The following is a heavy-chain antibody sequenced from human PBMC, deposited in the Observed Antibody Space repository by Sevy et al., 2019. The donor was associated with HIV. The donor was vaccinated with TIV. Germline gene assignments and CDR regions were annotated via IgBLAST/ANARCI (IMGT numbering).Heavy chain of an antibody. Sequence: SETLSLTCTVSSGSISSYYWSWIRQPAGKGLEWIGRIYPGGNSNYNPSLKSRVTMSVDTSKNQFSLRLGSVTAADTAVYYCARDYRYDFHGSGRHYFDYWGQGTLVTVSS. V-gene: IGHV4-4*07. J-gene: IGHJ4*02. CDR2: IYPGGNS. CDR3: ARDYRYDFHGSGRHYFDY. CDR1: SGSISSYY. D-gene: IGHD3-10*01.